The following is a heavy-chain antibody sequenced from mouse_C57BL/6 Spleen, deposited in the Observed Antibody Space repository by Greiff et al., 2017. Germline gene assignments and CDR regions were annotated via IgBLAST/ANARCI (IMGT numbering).Heavy chain of an antibody. Sequence: EVMLVESGGGLVKPGGSLKLSCAASGFTFSSYAMSWVRQTPEKRLEWVATISDGGSYTYYPDNVKGRFTISRDNAKNNLYLQMSHLKSEDTAMYYCARGGGYYGNSYYAMDYWGQGTSVTVSS. CDR3: ARGGGYYGNSYYAMDY. J-gene: IGHJ4*01. V-gene: IGHV5-4*03. CDR2: ISDGGSYT. D-gene: IGHD2-1*01. CDR1: GFTFSSYA.